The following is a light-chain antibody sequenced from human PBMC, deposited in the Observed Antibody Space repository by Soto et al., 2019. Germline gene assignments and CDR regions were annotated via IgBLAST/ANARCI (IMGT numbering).Light chain of an antibody. Sequence: QSVLTQPASVSGSPGQSITIPCTGISNDFGDYTYVSWYQQHPGKAPKLMIYEVTDRPSGVSQRFSGSKSGNTASLTISGLLAEDEAEYYCSSYTSSSTWVFGSGTKLTVL. CDR1: SNDFGDYTY. J-gene: IGLJ3*02. CDR3: SSYTSSSTWV. V-gene: IGLV2-14*01. CDR2: EVT.